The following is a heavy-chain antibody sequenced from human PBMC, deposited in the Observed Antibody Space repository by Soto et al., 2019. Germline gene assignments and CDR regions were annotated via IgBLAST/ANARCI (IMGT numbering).Heavy chain of an antibody. CDR1: GFTVSSNY. J-gene: IGHJ6*03. CDR2: IYSDATT. D-gene: IGHD2-21*02. V-gene: IGHV3-66*01. CDR3: LVTGPLYYMDV. Sequence: EVQVVESGGGLVQPGGSLRLSCAASGFTVSSNYMNWVRQAPGKGLEWVSIIYSDATTYYAESVKGRFTISRDMSKNTLSRQMTSLRAEDTALYYCLVTGPLYYMDVWGKGTTVTVSS.